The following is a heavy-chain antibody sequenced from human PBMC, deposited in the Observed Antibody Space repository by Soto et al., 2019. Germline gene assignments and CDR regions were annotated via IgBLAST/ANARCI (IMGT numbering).Heavy chain of an antibody. V-gene: IGHV1-69*04. D-gene: IGHD4-17*01. J-gene: IGHJ3*02. CDR3: ARPTTVTRKDVFDI. CDR2: IIPILGKT. Sequence: GASVKVSCTASGYTFTIYAISWVRQAPGQGLEWMGRIIPILGKTNYAQKFQGRVTITADKSTSTAYMELSSLRSEDTAVYYCARPTTVTRKDVFDIWGQGTMVTVS. CDR1: GYTFTIYA.